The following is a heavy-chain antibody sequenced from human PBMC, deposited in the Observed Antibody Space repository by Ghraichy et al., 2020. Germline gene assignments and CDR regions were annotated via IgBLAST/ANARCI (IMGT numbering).Heavy chain of an antibody. D-gene: IGHD1-26*01. CDR1: GFTFGDYA. V-gene: IGHV3-49*03. CDR3: TRDRSRVGATGYEYFQH. CDR2: IRSKAYGGTT. Sequence: GGSLRLSCTASGFTFGDYAMSWFRQAPGKGLEWVGFIRSKAYGGTTEYAASVKGRFTISRDDSKSIAYLQMNSLKTEDTAVYYCTRDRSRVGATGYEYFQHWGQGTLVTVSS. J-gene: IGHJ1*01.